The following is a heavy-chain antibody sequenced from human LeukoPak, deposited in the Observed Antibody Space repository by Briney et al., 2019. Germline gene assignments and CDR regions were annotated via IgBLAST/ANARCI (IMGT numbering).Heavy chain of an antibody. D-gene: IGHD6-19*01. V-gene: IGHV3-64*01. CDR1: GFTFSSYA. CDR3: ARVLGGWFRAAFGI. J-gene: IGHJ3*02. CDR2: ISSNGGST. Sequence: PGGSLRLSCAASGFTFSSYAMHWVRQAPGKGLEYVSAISSNGGSTYYANSVKGRFTISRDNSKNTLYLQMGSLRAEDMAVYYCARVLGGWFRAAFGIWGQGTMVTVSS.